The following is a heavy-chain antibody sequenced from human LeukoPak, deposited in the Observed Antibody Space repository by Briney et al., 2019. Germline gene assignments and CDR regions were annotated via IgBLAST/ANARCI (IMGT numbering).Heavy chain of an antibody. CDR2: IYPGDSET. J-gene: IGHJ3*02. D-gene: IGHD3-3*01. Sequence: GESLKISCKGSGYSFSSYWIAWVRQMPGKGLEWMGIIYPGDSETRYSPSFQGQVTMSADKSISTAYLQWNSLRASDTAMYYCARRPSYDFWSGYYGVDGLDIWGQGTMVTVSS. CDR1: GYSFSSYW. CDR3: ARRPSYDFWSGYYGVDGLDI. V-gene: IGHV5-51*01.